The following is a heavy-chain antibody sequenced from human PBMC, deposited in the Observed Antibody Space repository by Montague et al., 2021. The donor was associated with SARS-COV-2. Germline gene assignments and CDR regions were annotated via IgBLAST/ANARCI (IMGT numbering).Heavy chain of an antibody. CDR1: GFSLSTSGMC. CDR2: IDWDDDK. V-gene: IGHV2-70*01. D-gene: IGHD3-9*01. Sequence: PALVKPTQTLTLTCTFSGFSLSTSGMCVSWIRQPPGKALEWLAHIDWDDDKYYSTSLKTRLTISKDTSKIQVVLTMTNMDPVDTATYYCVRTHYDILAGYYIAFDYWGQGTLVTVSS. J-gene: IGHJ4*02. CDR3: VRTHYDILAGYYIAFDY.